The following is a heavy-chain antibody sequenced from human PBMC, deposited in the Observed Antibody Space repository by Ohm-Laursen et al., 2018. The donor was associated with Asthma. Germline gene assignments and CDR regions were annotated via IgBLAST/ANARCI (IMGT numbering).Heavy chain of an antibody. CDR1: GFTFSSYA. Sequence: SLRLSCTASGFTFSSYAMHWVRQAPGKGLEWVAVISYDGSNKYYADSVEGRFTISRDNSKNTLYLQMNSLRAEDTAVYYCARGGPYDSSGPDDYWGQGTLVTVSS. CDR3: ARGGPYDSSGPDDY. CDR2: ISYDGSNK. V-gene: IGHV3-30-3*01. D-gene: IGHD3-22*01. J-gene: IGHJ4*02.